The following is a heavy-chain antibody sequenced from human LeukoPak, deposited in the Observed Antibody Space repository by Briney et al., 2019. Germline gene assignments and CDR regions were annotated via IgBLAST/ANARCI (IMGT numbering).Heavy chain of an antibody. CDR1: GYTFTSYY. Sequence: GASVKVSCKASGYTFTSYYMHWVRQAPGQGLEWMGIINPSGGSTSYAQKFQGRVTMTRDMSTSTVYMELSSLRSEDTAVYYCARNPRGDYYGSGGPRFDPWGQGTLVTVSS. D-gene: IGHD3-10*01. CDR2: INPSGGST. CDR3: ARNPRGDYYGSGGPRFDP. J-gene: IGHJ5*02. V-gene: IGHV1-46*01.